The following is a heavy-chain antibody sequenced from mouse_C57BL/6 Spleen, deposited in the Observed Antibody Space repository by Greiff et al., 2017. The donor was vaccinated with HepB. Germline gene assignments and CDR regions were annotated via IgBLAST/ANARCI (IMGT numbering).Heavy chain of an antibody. D-gene: IGHD1-1*01. Sequence: DVKLQESGPGLVKPSQSLSLTCSVTGYSITSGYYWNWIRQFPGNKLEWMGYISYDGSNNYNPSLKNRISITRDTSKNQFFLKLNSVTTEDTATYYCAKDYYGSSPYFDYWGQGTTLTVSS. CDR1: GYSITSGYY. J-gene: IGHJ2*01. CDR2: ISYDGSN. CDR3: AKDYYGSSPYFDY. V-gene: IGHV3-6*01.